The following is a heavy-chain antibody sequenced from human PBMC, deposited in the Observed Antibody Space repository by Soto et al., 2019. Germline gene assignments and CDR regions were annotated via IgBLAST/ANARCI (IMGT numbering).Heavy chain of an antibody. Sequence: QVQLVQSGAELKKPGASVKVSCKASRYTFPTSGISWVPQAPGQGLEWMGWISAYNGNTNYAHKFQGRVTRTTDTSTSTDERELRGLRSDDTAVYYCGKAGASGEPLASAYWGQGTLVTVSS. V-gene: IGHV1-18*01. CDR1: RYTFPTSG. CDR3: GKAGASGEPLASAY. CDR2: ISAYNGNT. J-gene: IGHJ4*02. D-gene: IGHD6-19*01.